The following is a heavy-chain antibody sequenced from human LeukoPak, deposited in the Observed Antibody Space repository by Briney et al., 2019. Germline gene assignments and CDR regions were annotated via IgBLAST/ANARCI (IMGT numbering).Heavy chain of an antibody. V-gene: IGHV3-23*01. J-gene: IGHJ4*02. CDR2: ISNSCGST. Sequence: GGSLRLSCAASGFTFSSYAMSWVRQAPGKGLEWVSAISNSCGSTYYADSVKGRFTISRDNSKNTLYLQMNSLRAEDTAVYYCAKVLALYGDYDYWGQGTLVTVSS. D-gene: IGHD4-17*01. CDR3: AKVLALYGDYDY. CDR1: GFTFSSYA.